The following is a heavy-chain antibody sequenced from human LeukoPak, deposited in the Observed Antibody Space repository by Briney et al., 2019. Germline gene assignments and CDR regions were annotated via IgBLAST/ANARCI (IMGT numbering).Heavy chain of an antibody. J-gene: IGHJ4*02. Sequence: PGGSLRLSCAAPGFTFSSYAMSWVRQAPGKGLEWVSAISGSGGSTYYADSVKGRFTISRDNSKNTLYLQMNSLRAEDAAVYYCAKNDYVWGSYRYADYWGQGTLVTVSS. V-gene: IGHV3-23*01. CDR1: GFTFSSYA. CDR3: AKNDYVWGSYRYADY. D-gene: IGHD3-16*02. CDR2: ISGSGGST.